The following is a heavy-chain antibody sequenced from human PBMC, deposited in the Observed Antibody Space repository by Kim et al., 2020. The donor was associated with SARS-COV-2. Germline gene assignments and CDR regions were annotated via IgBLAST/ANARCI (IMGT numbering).Heavy chain of an antibody. CDR3: ARDLGSRYMDG. V-gene: IGHV3-33*01. Sequence: QNDADAVKGRITISRDNSMGTLFMQMNSLRAEDTALYFCARDLGSRYMDGWGKGTTVTVSS. J-gene: IGHJ6*03. D-gene: IGHD3-10*01. CDR2: Q.